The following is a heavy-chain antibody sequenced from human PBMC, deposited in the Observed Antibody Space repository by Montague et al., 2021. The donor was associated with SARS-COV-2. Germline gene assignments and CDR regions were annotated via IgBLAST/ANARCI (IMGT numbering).Heavy chain of an antibody. D-gene: IGHD3-22*01. CDR3: AREGGWLSRGSYYFDY. J-gene: IGHJ4*02. CDR2: IYYSGST. V-gene: IGHV4-39*07. CDR1: GGSISSSSYY. Sequence: SETLSLTCTVSGGSISSSSYYWGWIRQPPGKGLEWIRSIYYSGSTYYNPSLKSRVTISVGTSKNQFSLKLSSVTAADTAVYYCAREGGWLSRGSYYFDYWGQGTLVTVSS.